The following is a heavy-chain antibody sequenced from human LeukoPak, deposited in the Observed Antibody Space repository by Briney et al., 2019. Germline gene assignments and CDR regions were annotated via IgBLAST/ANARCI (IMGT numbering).Heavy chain of an antibody. V-gene: IGHV4-61*02. CDR1: GGSISSGSYY. J-gene: IGHJ6*03. CDR2: IYTSGST. D-gene: IGHD7-27*01. CDR3: ARDAHWGPFMDV. Sequence: SETLSLTCTVSGGSISSGSYYWSWIRQPAGKGLESIGRIYTSGSTNYNPSLKSRVTISVDTSKNQFSLNLSSVTAADTAVYYCARDAHWGPFMDVWGKGTTVTVSS.